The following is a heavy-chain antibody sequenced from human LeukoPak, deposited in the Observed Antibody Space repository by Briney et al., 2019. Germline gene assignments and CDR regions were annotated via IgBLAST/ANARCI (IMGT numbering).Heavy chain of an antibody. V-gene: IGHV4-59*01. CDR1: GGSIRNYY. CDR3: ARVRSGWEFDY. Sequence: SETLSLTCTVSGGSIRNYYWSWIRQPPGKGLEWIGYIYYSGSTNYNPSLKSRVTISVDTSKNQFSLKLSSVTAADTAVYYCARVRSGWEFDYWGQGTLVTVSS. CDR2: IYYSGST. D-gene: IGHD6-19*01. J-gene: IGHJ4*02.